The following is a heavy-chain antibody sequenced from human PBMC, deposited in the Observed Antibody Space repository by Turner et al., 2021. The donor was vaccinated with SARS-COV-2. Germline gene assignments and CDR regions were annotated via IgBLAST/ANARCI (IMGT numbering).Heavy chain of an antibody. CDR3: ARVWVRWWYFDL. J-gene: IGHJ2*01. Sequence: QVQLQQWGAGLLKPSETLSLTCAVYGGSFSGYYWSWIRQPPGKGLEWMGEINHSGSTNYNPSLKSRVTISVDTSKNQFSRKLSSVPAADTAVYYCARVWVRWWYFDLWGRGTLVTVSS. D-gene: IGHD7-27*01. V-gene: IGHV4-34*01. CDR1: GGSFSGYY. CDR2: INHSGST.